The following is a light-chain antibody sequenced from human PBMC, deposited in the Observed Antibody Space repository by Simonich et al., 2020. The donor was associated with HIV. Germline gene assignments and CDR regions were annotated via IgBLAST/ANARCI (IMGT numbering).Light chain of an antibody. V-gene: IGKV2-28*01. J-gene: IGKJ2*01. CDR1: QSLLHFNGYNY. Sequence: DIVMTQSPLSLPVTPGEPASISCRSRQSLLHFNGYNYLDWYLQKPGQSPQLLIYLGSNRASEVPDRFSGSGSGTDFTLKISRVEAEDVGVYYCMQALQTPYTFGQGTKLEI. CDR2: LGS. CDR3: MQALQTPYT.